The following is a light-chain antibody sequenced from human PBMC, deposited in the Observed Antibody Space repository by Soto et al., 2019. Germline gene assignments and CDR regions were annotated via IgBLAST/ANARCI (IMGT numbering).Light chain of an antibody. V-gene: IGKV1-5*01. J-gene: IGKJ1*01. CDR1: QSISSW. Sequence: DIQMTQSPSTLSASVGDRVTITCRASQSISSWLAWYQQKPGKAPKLLIYDASSLESGVQSRFSGSGSGTEFTLTISSLQPDDFATYYCQQYNSYSSWTFGQGTKV. CDR2: DAS. CDR3: QQYNSYSSWT.